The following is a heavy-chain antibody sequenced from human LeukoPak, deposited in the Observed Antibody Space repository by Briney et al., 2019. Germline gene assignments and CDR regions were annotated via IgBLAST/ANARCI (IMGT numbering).Heavy chain of an antibody. Sequence: SETLSLICTVSGGSLSSYTHYWGWIRQPPGKGLEWIATVYYTGGTYYNPSLKSRVTISIDTSRNHFSLKLTSVIAADTAMYYCVSNSSSSPWFDPWGQGTLVTVSS. CDR2: VYYTGGT. J-gene: IGHJ5*02. CDR1: GGSLSSYTHY. D-gene: IGHD6-6*01. V-gene: IGHV4-39*02. CDR3: VSNSSSSPWFDP.